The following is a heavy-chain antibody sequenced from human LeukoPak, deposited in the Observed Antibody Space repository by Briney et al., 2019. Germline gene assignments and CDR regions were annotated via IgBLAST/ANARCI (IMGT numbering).Heavy chain of an antibody. J-gene: IGHJ4*02. V-gene: IGHV3-72*01. CDR3: ATGSGYSLSFLDY. Sequence: PGGSLRLSCAASGFTFSDHYMDWVRQAPGKGLEWVGRTRNKANSYTTEYAASVKGRFTISRDDSKNSLYLQMNSLKTEDTAVYYCATGSGYSLSFLDYWGQGTLVTVSS. CDR1: GFTFSDHY. D-gene: IGHD3-22*01. CDR2: TRNKANSYTT.